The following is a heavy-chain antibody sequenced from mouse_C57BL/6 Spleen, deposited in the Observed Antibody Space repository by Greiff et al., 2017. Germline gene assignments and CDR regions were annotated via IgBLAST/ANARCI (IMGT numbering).Heavy chain of an antibody. J-gene: IGHJ4*01. CDR2: ISSGSSTI. CDR1: GFTFSDYG. V-gene: IGHV5-17*01. Sequence: EVKLVESGGGLVKPGGSLKLSCAASGFTFSDYGMHWVRQAPEKGLEWVAYISSGSSTIYYADTVKGRFTISRDNAKNTLFLQMTSLRSDDTAMYYCATLLREAMDYWGQGTSVTVSS. D-gene: IGHD1-1*01. CDR3: ATLLREAMDY.